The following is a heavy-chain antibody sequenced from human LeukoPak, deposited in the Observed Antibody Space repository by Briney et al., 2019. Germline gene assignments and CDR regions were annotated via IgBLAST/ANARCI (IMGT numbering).Heavy chain of an antibody. CDR3: ARGATGICFDY. Sequence: GGSLRLSCAASGFTFSSYAMHWVRQAPGKGLEWVAVISYDGSNKYYADSVKGRFTISRGNSKNTLYLQMNSLRAEDTAVYYCARGATGICFDYWGQGTLVTVSS. V-gene: IGHV3-30-3*01. J-gene: IGHJ4*02. CDR1: GFTFSSYA. CDR2: ISYDGSNK. D-gene: IGHD1-1*01.